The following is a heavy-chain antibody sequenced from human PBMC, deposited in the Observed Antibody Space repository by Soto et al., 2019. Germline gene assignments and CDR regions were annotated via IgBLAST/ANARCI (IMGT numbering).Heavy chain of an antibody. CDR1: GYTFTSYA. CDR2: INAGNGNT. J-gene: IGHJ5*02. D-gene: IGHD2-21*02. CDR3: ARGFSGRDADWFDR. V-gene: IGHV1-3*01. Sequence: ASVKVSCKASGYTFTSYAMHWVRQAPGERLEWMGWINAGNGNTKYSQTFQGRVTITKDTSASTAYMELSSLRSEETAVYYCARGFSGRDADWFDRGGQGTLVSVSS.